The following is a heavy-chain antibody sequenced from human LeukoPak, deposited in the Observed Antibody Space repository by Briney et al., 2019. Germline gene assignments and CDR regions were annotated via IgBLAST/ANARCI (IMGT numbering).Heavy chain of an antibody. CDR2: ISSSSSTI. D-gene: IGHD3-10*01. J-gene: IGHJ4*02. CDR1: RFTFSSYS. V-gene: IGHV3-48*01. CDR3: ARDSPGWGGFDF. Sequence: GGSLRLSCAASRFTFSSYSMNWVRQAPGKGLEWVSYISSSSSTIYYADSVKGRFTISRDDAKNSLYLQLNSLRAEDTAVYYCARDSPGWGGFDFWGQGTLVTVSS.